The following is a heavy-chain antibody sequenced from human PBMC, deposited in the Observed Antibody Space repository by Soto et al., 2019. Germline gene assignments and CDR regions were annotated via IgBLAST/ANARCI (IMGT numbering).Heavy chain of an antibody. J-gene: IGHJ4*02. CDR2: ISGSGGST. CDR3: VLWPPYYFDY. Sequence: VGSLRLSCAASGCTFSSYAMSWVRQAPGKGLEWVSAISGSGGSTYYADSVKGRFTISRDNSKNTLYLQMNSLRAEDTAVYYCVLWPPYYFDYWGQGTLVTVSS. V-gene: IGHV3-23*01. CDR1: GCTFSSYA. D-gene: IGHD3-10*01.